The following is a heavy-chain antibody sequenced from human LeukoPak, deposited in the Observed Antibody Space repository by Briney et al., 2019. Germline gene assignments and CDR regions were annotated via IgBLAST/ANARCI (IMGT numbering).Heavy chain of an antibody. V-gene: IGHV3-7*01. J-gene: IGHJ4*02. D-gene: IGHD5-12*01. CDR3: VRDGGVSGYDLLDY. CDR2: INQDGSEK. CDR1: XXTXSNFW. Sequence: GXXLRLSCXXSXXTXSNFWXTWVRQAPGKGLEWVAHINQDGSEKHYMDSVKARFTISRDNAKNSLSLQMNSLRAEDTAVYYCVRDGGVSGYDLLDYWGQGTLVTVSS.